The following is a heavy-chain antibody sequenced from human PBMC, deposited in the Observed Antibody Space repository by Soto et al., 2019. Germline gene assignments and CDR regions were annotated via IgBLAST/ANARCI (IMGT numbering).Heavy chain of an antibody. CDR3: AREGNWNYVESDYYYGMDV. CDR2: TYYRSKWYN. Sequence: QVQLQQSGPGLVKPSQTLSLTCAISGDSVSSNSAAWNWIRQSPSRGLEWLGRTYYRSKWYNDYAVSMKSRITINPDTSKNQFSLQLNSVTPEDTAVYYCAREGNWNYVESDYYYGMDVWGQGTTVTVSS. CDR1: GDSVSSNSAA. D-gene: IGHD1-7*01. V-gene: IGHV6-1*01. J-gene: IGHJ6*02.